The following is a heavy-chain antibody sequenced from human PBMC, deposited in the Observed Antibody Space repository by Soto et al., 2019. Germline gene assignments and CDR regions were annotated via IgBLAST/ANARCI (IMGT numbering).Heavy chain of an antibody. Sequence: QVQLQESGPGLVKPSETLSLTCTVSGDSISSYYWTWIRQPPGKGLEWIAFIYYGGSTNYNPSLNGRVTISVDTSKNQFSLNVNSVTAADTAVYYCARPGRDWGSLEYWGQGTRVTVSS. CDR2: IYYGGST. CDR1: GDSISSYY. D-gene: IGHD7-27*01. V-gene: IGHV4-59*08. J-gene: IGHJ4*02. CDR3: ARPGRDWGSLEY.